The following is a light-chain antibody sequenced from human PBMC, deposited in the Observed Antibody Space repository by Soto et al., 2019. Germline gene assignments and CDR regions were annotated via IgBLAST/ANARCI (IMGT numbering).Light chain of an antibody. CDR2: GAS. CDR3: QQYDDWLRLT. J-gene: IGKJ4*01. V-gene: IGKV3D-15*01. Sequence: EIVMTQSPATLSVSPGERATLSCRASQRVNIYLAWYQQKPGQAPRLLIFGASSRATGIPARFSGSGSGTEFNLTISSLQSEDFAVYFCQQYDDWLRLTFGGGKKVEIK. CDR1: QRVNIY.